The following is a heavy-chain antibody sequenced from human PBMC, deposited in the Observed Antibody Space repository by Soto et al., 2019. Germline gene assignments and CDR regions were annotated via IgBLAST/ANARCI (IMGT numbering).Heavy chain of an antibody. J-gene: IGHJ5*02. V-gene: IGHV4-4*02. CDR2: VYHTGDT. CDR1: GGTVASSHW. D-gene: IGHD2-21*02. Sequence: SETLSLTCGVSGGTVASSHWWSWVRQSPGGGLEWIGNVYHTGDTNFNPSLQSRVTISVDKSNNQFSLRLNSLTAADTAVYFCSREIVTAGGNNYFDPWGPGTLVTVSS. CDR3: SREIVTAGGNNYFDP.